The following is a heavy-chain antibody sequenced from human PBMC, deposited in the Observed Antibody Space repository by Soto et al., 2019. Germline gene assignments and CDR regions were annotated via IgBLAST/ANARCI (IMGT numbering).Heavy chain of an antibody. D-gene: IGHD2-15*01. CDR2: IYYRSDWFH. CDR1: GDGLSGNDAC. V-gene: IGHV6-1*01. J-gene: IGHJ6*02. CDR3: ARAHCRAGTCLDGQDC. Sequence: SLDGAILGDGLSGNDACMNWILQSPTKGLLWLGRIYYRSDWFHDCAASVDSRLAINPDIYRNQLSLQMNYVTPEDTAVYDCARAHCRAGTCLDGQDCWGQGTTVIASS.